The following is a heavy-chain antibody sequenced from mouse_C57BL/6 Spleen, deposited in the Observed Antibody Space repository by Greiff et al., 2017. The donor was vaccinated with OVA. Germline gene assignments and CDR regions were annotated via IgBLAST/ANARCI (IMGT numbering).Heavy chain of an antibody. Sequence: EVKLMESGGGLVKPGGSLKLSCAASGFTFSDYGMHWVRQAPEKGLEWVAYISSGSSTIYYADTVKGRFTISRDNAKNTLFLQMTSLRSEDTAMYYCARELFYAMDYWRQGTSVTVSS. CDR2: ISSGSSTI. J-gene: IGHJ4*01. CDR3: ARELFYAMDY. CDR1: GFTFSDYG. V-gene: IGHV5-17*01.